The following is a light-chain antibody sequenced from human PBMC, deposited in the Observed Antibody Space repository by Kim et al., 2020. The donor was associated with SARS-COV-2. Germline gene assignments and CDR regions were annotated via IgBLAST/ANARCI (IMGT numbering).Light chain of an antibody. CDR3: QAWDSSTSVL. V-gene: IGLV3-1*01. Sequence: SYELTQPPSVSVSPGQTASITCSADKLGDRYACWYQHKPGQSPLLVIYQDSRRPSGIPERFSGSNSGNTATLTISGTQAMDEADYYCQAWDSSTSVLFGGVTQLTVL. CDR1: KLGDRY. J-gene: IGLJ2*01. CDR2: QDS.